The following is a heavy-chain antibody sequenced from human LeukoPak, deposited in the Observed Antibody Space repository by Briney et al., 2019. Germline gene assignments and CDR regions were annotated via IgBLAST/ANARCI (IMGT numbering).Heavy chain of an antibody. J-gene: IGHJ4*02. CDR3: ARAHYDFWSGYSGLDY. CDR1: GFTFSDHY. CDR2: TRNKANSYTT. Sequence: GGSLRLSCAASGFTFSDHYMDWVRQAPGKGLEWVGRTRNKANSYTTEYAASVKGRFTISRDDSKNSLYLQMNSLKTEDTAVYYCARAHYDFWSGYSGLDYWGQGTLVAVSS. D-gene: IGHD3-3*01. V-gene: IGHV3-72*01.